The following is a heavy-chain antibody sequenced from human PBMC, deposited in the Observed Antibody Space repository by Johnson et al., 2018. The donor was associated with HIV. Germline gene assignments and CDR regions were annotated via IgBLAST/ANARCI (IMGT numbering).Heavy chain of an antibody. V-gene: IGHV3-7*05. D-gene: IGHD1-26*01. Sequence: EVQLVESGGGLVQPGGSLRLSCAASGFTFSSYWMSWVRKAPGKGLEWVANIKQDGSEKYYVDSVKGRFTISRDNAKNSLYLQMNSLRAEDTAVYYCARLIVGAPGAFDIWGQGTMVTVSS. CDR3: ARLIVGAPGAFDI. J-gene: IGHJ3*02. CDR1: GFTFSSYW. CDR2: IKQDGSEK.